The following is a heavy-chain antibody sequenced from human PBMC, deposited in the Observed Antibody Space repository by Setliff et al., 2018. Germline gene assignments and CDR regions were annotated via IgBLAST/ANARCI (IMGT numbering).Heavy chain of an antibody. CDR2: ISSSGTTI. CDR1: GFTFSSYE. Sequence: GGSLRLSCAASGFTFSSYEMNWVRQAPGKGLEWISYISSSGTTIYYADSVKGRFTISRDNAKNSLYLQMNSLRAEDTAVYYCARDPRYGLGSYSGSIKYDVDVWGQGTTVTVSS. D-gene: IGHD3-10*01. J-gene: IGHJ6*02. CDR3: ARDPRYGLGSYSGSIKYDVDV. V-gene: IGHV3-48*03.